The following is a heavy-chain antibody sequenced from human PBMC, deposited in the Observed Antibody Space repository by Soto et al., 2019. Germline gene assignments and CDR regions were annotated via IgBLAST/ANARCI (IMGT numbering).Heavy chain of an antibody. J-gene: IGHJ6*03. D-gene: IGHD3-10*01. CDR1: GYSFTSYW. CDR3: ARHVGYYGSERGNYYYMDV. Sequence: GESLKISCKCSGYSFTSYWIGWVRQMPGKGLEWMAIIYPGNSDNRYSPSFQGQGTISADKSISTADLQWSSLKASDTAMSYCARHVGYYGSERGNYYYMDVWGKGTTVTVSS. V-gene: IGHV5-51*01. CDR2: IYPGNSDN.